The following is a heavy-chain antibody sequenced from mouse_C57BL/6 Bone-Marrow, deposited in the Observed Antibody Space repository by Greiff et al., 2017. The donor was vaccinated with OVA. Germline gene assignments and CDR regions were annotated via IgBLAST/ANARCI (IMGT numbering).Heavy chain of an antibody. D-gene: IGHD2-5*01. J-gene: IGHJ2*01. CDR2: IDPEDGET. CDR1: GFNIKDYY. Sequence: VQLQQSGAELVKPGASVKLSCTASGFNIKDYYMHWVKQRTEQGLEWIGRIDPEDGETKSAPKFQGKATITADTSSNTAYLQLSSLTSEDTAVYYCARRGVYYSNYVDYWGQGTTLTVSS. CDR3: ARRGVYYSNYVDY. V-gene: IGHV14-2*01.